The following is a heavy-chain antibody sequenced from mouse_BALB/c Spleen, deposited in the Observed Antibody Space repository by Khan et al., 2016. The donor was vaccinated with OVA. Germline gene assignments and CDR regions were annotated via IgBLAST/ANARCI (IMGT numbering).Heavy chain of an antibody. V-gene: IGHV9-3-1*01. J-gene: IGHJ4*01. CDR2: ISTYTGEP. CDR3: ARSLFNRPYYYAMDY. Sequence: QIQLVQSGPELKKPGETVNISCKASGYTFTNYGMNWVKQAPGKVLKWMGWISTYTGEPTYADDFKGRFAFSLETSASTAYLQINNLKNEDTATYVCARSLFNRPYYYAMDYWGQGTSVTVSS. CDR1: GYTFTNYG.